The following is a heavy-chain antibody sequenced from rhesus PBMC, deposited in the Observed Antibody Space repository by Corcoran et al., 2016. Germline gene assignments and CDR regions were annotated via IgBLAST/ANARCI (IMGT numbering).Heavy chain of an antibody. V-gene: IGHV4-80*01. CDR1: GGSFSPYW. J-gene: IGHJ4*01. D-gene: IGHD5-24*01. CDR3: ARYSGYTQFDY. Sequence: QVQLQESGPGLVKPSETLSLTCAVSGGSFSPYWWSWIRQPPGKGLEWIGEVSGNSGSTNYNPSLKSRVTISRDASKNQFSLNLSSVTAADRAVYYCARYSGYTQFDYWGQGVLVTVSS. CDR2: VSGNSGST.